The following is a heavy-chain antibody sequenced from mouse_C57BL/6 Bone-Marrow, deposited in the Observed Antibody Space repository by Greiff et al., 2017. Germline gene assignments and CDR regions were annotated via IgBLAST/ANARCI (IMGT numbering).Heavy chain of an antibody. CDR1: GFSLTGYG. Sequence: QVQLQQSGPGLVQPSPSLSITCTVSGFSLTGYGVHWVRQSPGKGLEWLGVIWSGGSTDYNAAFISRLSISKDNSKSQVFFKMNSLQADDTAIYYCARNSDYDPYWYFDVWGTGTTVTVSS. CDR2: IWSGGST. V-gene: IGHV2-2*01. CDR3: ARNSDYDPYWYFDV. D-gene: IGHD2-4*01. J-gene: IGHJ1*03.